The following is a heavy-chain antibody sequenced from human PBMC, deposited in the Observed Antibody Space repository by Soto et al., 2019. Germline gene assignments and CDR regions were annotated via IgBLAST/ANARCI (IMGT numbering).Heavy chain of an antibody. D-gene: IGHD6-13*01. CDR3: ARGYSSSWYSRPFDY. V-gene: IGHV3-21*01. Sequence: PGGSLRLSCAASGFTFSSYSMNWVRQAPGKGLEWVSSISSSSSYIYYADSVKGRFTISRDNAKNSLYLQMNSLRAEDTAVYYCARGYSSSWYSRPFDYWGQGTLVTVSS. J-gene: IGHJ4*02. CDR2: ISSSSSYI. CDR1: GFTFSSYS.